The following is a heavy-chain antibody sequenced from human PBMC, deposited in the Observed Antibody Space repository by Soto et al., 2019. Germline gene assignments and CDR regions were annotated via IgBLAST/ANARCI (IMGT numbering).Heavy chain of an antibody. Sequence: QVQLQESGPGLVKPSETLSLTCTVSGGSISSYYWSWIRQPPGKGLEWIGDIYYSGSTNYNPSLQSRFTISVDTSKNQFSLNLSSVTAADTAGYYCARDGILPRDSGGRYNWFDPWGQGTLVTVSS. D-gene: IGHD6-25*01. CDR2: IYYSGST. V-gene: IGHV4-59*01. J-gene: IGHJ5*02. CDR3: ARDGILPRDSGGRYNWFDP. CDR1: GGSISSYY.